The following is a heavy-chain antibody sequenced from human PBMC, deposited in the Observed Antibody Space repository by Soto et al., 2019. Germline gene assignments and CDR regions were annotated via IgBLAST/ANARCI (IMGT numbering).Heavy chain of an antibody. CDR1: GFTFSSYA. CDR3: ASGSPARAARLMGYY. V-gene: IGHV3-30-3*01. Sequence: HPGGSLRLSCAASGFTFSSYAMHWVRQAPGKGLEWVAVISYDGSNKYYADSVKGRFTISRDNSKNTLYLQMNSLRAEDTAVYYCASGSPARAARLMGYYWGQGTLVTVSS. D-gene: IGHD6-6*01. J-gene: IGHJ4*02. CDR2: ISYDGSNK.